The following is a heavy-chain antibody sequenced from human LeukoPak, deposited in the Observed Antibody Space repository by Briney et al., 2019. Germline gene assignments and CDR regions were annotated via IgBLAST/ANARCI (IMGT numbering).Heavy chain of an antibody. D-gene: IGHD6-13*01. J-gene: IGHJ4*02. Sequence: PGGSLRLSCAASGFTFSSYGMHWVRQAPGKGLEWVAVIWYDGSNKYYADSVKGRFTISRDNSKNTLYLRMNSLRAEDTAVYYCAKGSYSSSWYSDYWGQGTLVTVSS. V-gene: IGHV3-30*02. CDR2: IWYDGSNK. CDR1: GFTFSSYG. CDR3: AKGSYSSSWYSDY.